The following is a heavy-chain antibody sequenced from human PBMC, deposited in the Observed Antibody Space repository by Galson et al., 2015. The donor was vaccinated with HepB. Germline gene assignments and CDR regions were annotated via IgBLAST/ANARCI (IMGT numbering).Heavy chain of an antibody. J-gene: IGHJ4*02. Sequence: SVKVSCKASGDTLTDYYIHWVRQAPGQGLEWMGWINPNSGGTNHARKFQDRFTMTRDTSISTAYMELSRLRSDDTAVYYCARSMVPRPTDYWGQGALVTASS. V-gene: IGHV1-2*02. CDR3: ARSMVPRPTDY. CDR2: INPNSGGT. CDR1: GDTLTDYY. D-gene: IGHD6-6*01.